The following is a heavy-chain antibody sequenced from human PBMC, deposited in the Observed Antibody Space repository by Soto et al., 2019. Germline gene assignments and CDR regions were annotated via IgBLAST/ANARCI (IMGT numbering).Heavy chain of an antibody. CDR3: ATYSSGWYVGCDY. V-gene: IGHV1-2*04. CDR2: INPNSGGT. Sequence: ASVKVSCKASGYTFTGYYMHWVRQAPGQGLEWMGWINPNSGGTNYAQKFQGWVTMTRDTSISTAYTELSSLRSEDTAVYYCATYSSGWYVGCDYWGQGTLVTVSS. D-gene: IGHD6-19*01. J-gene: IGHJ4*02. CDR1: GYTFTGYY.